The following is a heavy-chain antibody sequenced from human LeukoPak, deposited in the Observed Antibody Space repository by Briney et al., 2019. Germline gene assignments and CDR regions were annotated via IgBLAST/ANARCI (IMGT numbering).Heavy chain of an antibody. V-gene: IGHV4-59*01. CDR1: GGSITSDY. D-gene: IGHD3-22*01. CDR2: IYTSGST. J-gene: IGHJ4*02. Sequence: SETLSLTCTVSGGSITSDYWSWIRQPPGKGLEWIGYIYTSGSTKYNPSLKSRVTISIDTSKNQYSLKLSSVTAADTAVYYCARAPYSSGWSHVWGQGTLVTVSS. CDR3: ARAPYSSGWSHV.